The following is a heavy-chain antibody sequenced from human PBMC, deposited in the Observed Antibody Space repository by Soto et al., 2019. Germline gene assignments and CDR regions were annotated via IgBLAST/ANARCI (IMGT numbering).Heavy chain of an antibody. CDR3: ARVGIDCSGGSCYFRGWFDP. D-gene: IGHD2-15*01. CDR1: GYTFTSYY. CDR2: INPSGGST. V-gene: IGHV1-46*03. Sequence: ASVKVSCKASGYTFTSYYMHWVRQAPGQGLEWMGIINPSGGSTSYAQKFQGRVTMTRDTSTSTVYMELSSLRSEDTAVYYCARVGIDCSGGSCYFRGWFDPWGQGTLVTVSS. J-gene: IGHJ5*02.